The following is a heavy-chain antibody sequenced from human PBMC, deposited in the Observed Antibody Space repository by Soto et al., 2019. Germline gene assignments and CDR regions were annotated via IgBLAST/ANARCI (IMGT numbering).Heavy chain of an antibody. D-gene: IGHD5-18*01. CDR1: GSTVTSNY. Sequence: EVQLVESGGGLIQPGESLRLSCAASGSTVTSNYMSWVRQAPGKGLEWVSVIYSGGSSYYADSVKGRFTISRDNSKNTRYLQMNSLRAEDTAVYYCAYSESGYSYGLRSWGQGTLVSVSS. V-gene: IGHV3-53*01. CDR2: IYSGGSS. CDR3: AYSESGYSYGLRS. J-gene: IGHJ4*02.